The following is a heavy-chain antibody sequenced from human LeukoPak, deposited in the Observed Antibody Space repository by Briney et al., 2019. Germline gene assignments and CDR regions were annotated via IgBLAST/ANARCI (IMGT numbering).Heavy chain of an antibody. Sequence: GGSLRLSCAASGFTFSSYSMNWVRQAPGKGLEWVSSISSSSSYIYYADSVKGRFTISRDNAKNSLYLQMNSLRAEDTAVYYCARDSASYLDAFDIWGQGTMVTVSS. CDR1: GFTFSSYS. J-gene: IGHJ3*02. CDR3: ARDSASYLDAFDI. D-gene: IGHD1-26*01. CDR2: ISSSSSYI. V-gene: IGHV3-21*01.